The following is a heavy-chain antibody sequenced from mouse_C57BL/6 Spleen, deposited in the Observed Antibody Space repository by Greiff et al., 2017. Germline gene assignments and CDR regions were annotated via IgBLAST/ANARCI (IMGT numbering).Heavy chain of an antibody. V-gene: IGHV1-64*01. CDR1: GYTFTSYW. Sequence: VQLQQSGAELVKPGASVKLSCKASGYTFTSYWMHWVKQRPGQGLEWIGMIHPNSGSTNYNEKFKSKATLTVDKSSSTAYMQLSSLTSEDSAVYYCARPTMITTYFDYWGQGTTLTVSS. CDR3: ARPTMITTYFDY. J-gene: IGHJ2*01. CDR2: IHPNSGST. D-gene: IGHD2-4*01.